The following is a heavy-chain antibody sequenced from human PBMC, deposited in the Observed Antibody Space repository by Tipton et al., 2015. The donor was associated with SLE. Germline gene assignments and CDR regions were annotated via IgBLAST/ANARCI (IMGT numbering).Heavy chain of an antibody. D-gene: IGHD2-21*02. CDR3: APNLQGDPFDY. CDR2: ISSSSSYI. CDR1: GFTFSSYA. Sequence: SLRLSCAASGFTFSSYAMHWVRQAPGKGLEWVSSISSSSSYIYYADSVKGRFTISRDNAKNSLYLQMNSLRAEDTAVYYCAPNLQGDPFDYWGQGTLVTVAS. J-gene: IGHJ4*02. V-gene: IGHV3-21*03.